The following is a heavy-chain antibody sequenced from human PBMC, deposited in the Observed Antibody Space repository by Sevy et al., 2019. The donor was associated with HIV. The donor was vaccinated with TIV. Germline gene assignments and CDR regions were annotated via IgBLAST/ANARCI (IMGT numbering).Heavy chain of an antibody. Sequence: GGSLRLSCAASGFTFSSYAMHWVRQAPGKGLEWVAVISYDGSNKYYADSVKGRFTISRDNSKNTLYLQMNSLRAEDTAMYYCARDLIAARPYYYYGMDVWGQGTTVTVSS. V-gene: IGHV3-30-3*01. CDR2: ISYDGSNK. J-gene: IGHJ6*02. CDR1: GFTFSSYA. D-gene: IGHD6-6*01. CDR3: ARDLIAARPYYYYGMDV.